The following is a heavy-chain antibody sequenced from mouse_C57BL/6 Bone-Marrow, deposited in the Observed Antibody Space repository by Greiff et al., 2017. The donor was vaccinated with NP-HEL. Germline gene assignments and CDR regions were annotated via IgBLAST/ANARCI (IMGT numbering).Heavy chain of an antibody. Sequence: EVKLVESGGDLVKPGGSLKLSCAASGFTFSSYGMSWVRQTPDKRLEWVATISSGGSYTYYPDSVKGRFTISRDNAKNTLYLQMSSLKSEDTAMYYCARHSTDLDYWGQGTTLTVSS. CDR3: ARHSTDLDY. J-gene: IGHJ2*01. D-gene: IGHD2-1*01. CDR2: ISSGGSYT. CDR1: GFTFSSYG. V-gene: IGHV5-6*01.